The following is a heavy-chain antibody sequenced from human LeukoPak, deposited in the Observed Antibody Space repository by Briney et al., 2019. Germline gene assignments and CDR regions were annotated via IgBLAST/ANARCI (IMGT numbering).Heavy chain of an antibody. V-gene: IGHV4-59*12. CDR2: IYYSGST. J-gene: IGHJ2*01. Sequence: SETLSLTCTVSGDSISSYYWSWIRQPPGKGLEWIGYIYYSGSTNYNPSLKSRVTISIDTSKNQFSLKLSSVTAADTAVYYCASSSSYWYFDLWGRGTLVTVSS. D-gene: IGHD6-19*01. CDR3: ASSSSYWYFDL. CDR1: GDSISSYY.